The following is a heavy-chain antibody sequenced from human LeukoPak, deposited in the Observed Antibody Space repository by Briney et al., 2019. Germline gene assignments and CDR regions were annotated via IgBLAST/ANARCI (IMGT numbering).Heavy chain of an antibody. V-gene: IGHV3-23*01. CDR3: AKVKVEGFWSGYSAAYYFDY. D-gene: IGHD3-3*01. Sequence: QSGGSLRLSCAASGFTFSSYAMSWVRQAPGKGLEWVSDISGSGGSTYYADSVKGRFTISRDNSKNTLYLQMNSLRAEDTAVYYCAKVKVEGFWSGYSAAYYFDYWGQGTLVTVSS. J-gene: IGHJ4*02. CDR1: GFTFSSYA. CDR2: ISGSGGST.